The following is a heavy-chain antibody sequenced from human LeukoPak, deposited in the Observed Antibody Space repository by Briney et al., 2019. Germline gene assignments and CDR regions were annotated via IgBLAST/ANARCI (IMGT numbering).Heavy chain of an antibody. CDR3: ARVGDGYNLGFDY. CDR2: MYYSGST. J-gene: IGHJ4*02. CDR1: GGSISSGGYY. Sequence: PSQTLSLTCTVSGGSISSGGYYWNWIRQHPGKGLEWIGYMYYSGSTYYNPSLKSRVIISVDTSTNQFSLKLSSVTAADTAVYYCARVGDGYNLGFDYWGQGTLVTVSS. D-gene: IGHD5-24*01. V-gene: IGHV4-31*03.